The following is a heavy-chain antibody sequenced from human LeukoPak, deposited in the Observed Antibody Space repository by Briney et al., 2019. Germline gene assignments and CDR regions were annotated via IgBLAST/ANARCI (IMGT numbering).Heavy chain of an antibody. CDR1: GFTFSGSA. Sequence: GGSLKLSCAASGFTFSGSAMHWVRQASGKGLEWVGRISSKANSYATAYAASVKGRFTISRDDSKNTAYLQMNSLKTEDTAVYYCTRRYCSSTSCYADYYYGMDVWGQGTTVTVSS. J-gene: IGHJ6*02. CDR2: ISSKANSYAT. D-gene: IGHD2-2*01. V-gene: IGHV3-73*01. CDR3: TRRYCSSTSCYADYYYGMDV.